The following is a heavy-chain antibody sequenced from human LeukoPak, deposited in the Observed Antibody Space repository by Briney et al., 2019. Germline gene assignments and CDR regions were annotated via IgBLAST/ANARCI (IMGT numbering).Heavy chain of an antibody. Sequence: EGSLRLSCAASGFSFSTYGMHWVRQAPGKGLEWVALIWNAGTNTYYADSVKGRFTISRDNSKNTLYLQMNSLRAEDTAVYYCVGDTPPGGDYYLDYWGQGTLVIVSS. CDR3: VGDTPPGGDYYLDY. CDR2: IWNAGTNT. CDR1: GFSFSTYG. V-gene: IGHV3-33*01. D-gene: IGHD3-16*01. J-gene: IGHJ4*02.